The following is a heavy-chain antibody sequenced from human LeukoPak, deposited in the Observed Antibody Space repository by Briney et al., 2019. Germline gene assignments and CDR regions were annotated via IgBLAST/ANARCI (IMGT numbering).Heavy chain of an antibody. V-gene: IGHV3-21*01. CDR1: GFTFSNYA. J-gene: IGHJ6*04. Sequence: GGSLRPSCAASGFTFSNYAMNWVRQAPGKGLEWVSSISGSSTDIYYADSVKGRFSISRDNAKNSLYLQMNSLRAEDTAVYYCAELGITMIGGVWGKGTTVTISS. CDR2: ISGSSTDI. D-gene: IGHD3-10*02. CDR3: AELGITMIGGV.